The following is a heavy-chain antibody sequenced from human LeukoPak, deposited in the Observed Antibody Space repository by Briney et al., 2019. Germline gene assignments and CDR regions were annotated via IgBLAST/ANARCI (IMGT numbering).Heavy chain of an antibody. CDR2: ILHSGST. D-gene: IGHD4-17*01. CDR3: ARGSTYADYVFDY. Sequence: SQTLPLTCTVSGGSISSGAYYWSWIRQHPGKGLEWIGYILHSGSTYYNPSLKSRITISVDTSKNQFSLNLTSVTAADTAVYYCARGSTYADYVFDYWGQGTLVTVSS. V-gene: IGHV4-31*03. J-gene: IGHJ4*02. CDR1: GGSISSGAYY.